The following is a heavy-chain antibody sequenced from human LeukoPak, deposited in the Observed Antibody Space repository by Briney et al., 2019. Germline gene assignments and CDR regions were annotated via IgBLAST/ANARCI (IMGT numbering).Heavy chain of an antibody. CDR3: AAGVRDDLWFGELIPLFDP. CDR1: GYTFTGYY. D-gene: IGHD3-10*01. V-gene: IGHV1-2*02. Sequence: ASVKVSCKASGYTFTGYYMHWVRQAPGQGLEWMGWINPNSGGTNYAQKFQGRVTMTRDMSTSTAYMELSSLRSEDTGVYYCAAGVRDDLWFGELIPLFDPWGQGTLVTVSS. J-gene: IGHJ5*02. CDR2: INPNSGGT.